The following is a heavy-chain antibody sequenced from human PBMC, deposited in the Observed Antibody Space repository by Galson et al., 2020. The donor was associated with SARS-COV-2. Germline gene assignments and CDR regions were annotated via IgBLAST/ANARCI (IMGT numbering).Heavy chain of an antibody. Sequence: GGSLRLSCVASAFTFSSYSMQWVRQAPGKGLEWVALIPYDGGNNFYADSVKGRFTISRDNSKNTLYLQMNSLRTEDTAVYYCAKTRGWEPDNTKDNYYYYYDMDVWGRGTTVTVSS. V-gene: IGHV3-30*02. CDR1: AFTFSSYS. CDR3: AKTRGWEPDNTKDNYYYYYDMDV. CDR2: IPYDGGNN. D-gene: IGHD1-26*01. J-gene: IGHJ6*02.